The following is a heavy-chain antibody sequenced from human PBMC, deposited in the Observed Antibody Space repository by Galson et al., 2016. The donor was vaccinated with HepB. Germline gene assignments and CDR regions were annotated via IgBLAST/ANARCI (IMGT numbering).Heavy chain of an antibody. D-gene: IGHD3-16*02. J-gene: IGHJ4*02. CDR1: GFTFSTYA. CDR3: ARDQLRLVELSFDFDY. V-gene: IGHV3-33*01. CDR2: TWFDGSKK. Sequence: SLRLSCAASGFTFSTYAMHWVRQAPGKGLEWVAVTWFDGSKKYYADSVKGRFTISRDNSKDTLYLQMDSLRAEDTAMYYCARDQLRLVELSFDFDYWGQGTLVIVSS.